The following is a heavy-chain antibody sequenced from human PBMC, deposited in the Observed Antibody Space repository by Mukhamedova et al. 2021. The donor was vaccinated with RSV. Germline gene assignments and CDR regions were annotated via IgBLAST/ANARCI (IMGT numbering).Heavy chain of an antibody. CDR3: ARECSGGSCYSGFDY. Sequence: VTISVDTSENQFSLKLSSVTAADTAVYYCARECSGGSCYSGFDYWGQGTLVTVSS. D-gene: IGHD2-15*01. V-gene: IGHV4-30-2*05. J-gene: IGHJ4*02.